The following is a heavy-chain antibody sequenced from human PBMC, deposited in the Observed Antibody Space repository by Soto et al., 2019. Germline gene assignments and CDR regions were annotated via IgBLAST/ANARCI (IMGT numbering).Heavy chain of an antibody. CDR1: GGTFSTDS. Sequence: QVQLVQSGAEEKKPGSSVKVSCKASGGTFSTDSISWVRQAPGQGLEWMGGIIPMFGTANNAQKFQGRVTITADESTSTAYVELSSLSSEDTAVYFCAREIDGYYGMDVWGQGSTVTVAS. CDR2: IIPMFGTA. CDR3: AREIDGYYGMDV. V-gene: IGHV1-69*12. J-gene: IGHJ6*02.